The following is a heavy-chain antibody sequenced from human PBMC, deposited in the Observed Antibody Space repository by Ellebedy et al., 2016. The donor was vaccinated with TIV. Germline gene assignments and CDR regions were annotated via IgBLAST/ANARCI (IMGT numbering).Heavy chain of an antibody. J-gene: IGHJ3*02. D-gene: IGHD6-19*01. V-gene: IGHV4-38-2*02. CDR1: GYSISGGYS. CDR2: MYHSGST. CDR3: ARDCIDLHRSGWQGDFDI. Sequence: SETLSLTXTVSGYSISGGYSWGWIRQTPGKGLEWIGSMYHSGSTYYNPSLKSRVTMTSDTSTSTVYMELSSLRSEDTAVYYCARDCIDLHRSGWQGDFDIWGQGTMVTVSS.